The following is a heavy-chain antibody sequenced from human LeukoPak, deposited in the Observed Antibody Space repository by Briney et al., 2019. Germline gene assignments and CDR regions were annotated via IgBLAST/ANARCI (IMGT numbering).Heavy chain of an antibody. J-gene: IGHJ4*02. CDR2: IYYSGST. V-gene: IGHV4-39*01. D-gene: IGHD6-19*01. CDR1: GGSISSSSYY. CDR3: ARRTGWYYFDY. Sequence: SSETLSLXCTVSGGSISSSSYYWGWIRQPPGKGLEYIGSIYYSGSTYYNPSLKSRVTISVDTSKNEFSLKLSSVTAADTAVYYCARRTGWYYFDYWGQGTLVTVSS.